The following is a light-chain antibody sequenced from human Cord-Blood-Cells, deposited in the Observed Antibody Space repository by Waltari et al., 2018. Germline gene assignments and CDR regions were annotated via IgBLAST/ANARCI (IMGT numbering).Light chain of an antibody. CDR3: SSYTSSSTPYV. Sequence: QSALTQPASVYGSPGQSITISCTGTSSDVGGYNYVSWYQQHPGKVPKLMIYEVSNRPSGVSNRFSGSKSGNTASLTISGLQAEDEADYYCSSYTSSSTPYVFGTGTKVTVL. CDR1: SSDVGGYNY. V-gene: IGLV2-14*01. CDR2: EVS. J-gene: IGLJ1*01.